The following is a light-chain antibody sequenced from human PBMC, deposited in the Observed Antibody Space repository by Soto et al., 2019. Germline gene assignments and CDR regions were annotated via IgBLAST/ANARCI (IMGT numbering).Light chain of an antibody. V-gene: IGKV1-5*01. Sequence: DIQMSESPFTLSSSVGERVTITCRATENINKRLAWHQQKPGRAPKVLISDASNLKSGVPSRFTGGGSGTEFILTISSLQPDDFATYYCQQYYDYPWTFGQGTKVDIK. CDR1: ENINKR. CDR2: DAS. J-gene: IGKJ1*01. CDR3: QQYYDYPWT.